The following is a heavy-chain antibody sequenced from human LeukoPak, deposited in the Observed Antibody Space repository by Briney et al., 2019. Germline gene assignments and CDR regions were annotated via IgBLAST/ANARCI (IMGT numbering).Heavy chain of an antibody. V-gene: IGHV4-39*01. Sequence: SETLSLTCAVSGGSISSSSYYWGWIRQPPGKGLEWIGSIYYSGSTYYHPSLKSRVTISVDTSKNQFSLKLSSGTAADTAVYYCARIHYYDSSAAYWGQGTLVTVSS. D-gene: IGHD3-22*01. CDR2: IYYSGST. CDR1: GGSISSSSYY. J-gene: IGHJ4*02. CDR3: ARIHYYDSSAAY.